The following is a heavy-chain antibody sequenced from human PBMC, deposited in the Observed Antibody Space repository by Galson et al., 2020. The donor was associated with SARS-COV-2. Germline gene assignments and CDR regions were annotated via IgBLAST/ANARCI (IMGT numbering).Heavy chain of an antibody. J-gene: IGHJ6*02. CDR2: ISTSSSYT. D-gene: IGHD5-18*01. CDR3: ARDEGIRGYNYGRLYYGMDV. CDR1: GFPFSTYS. Sequence: NSGGSLILSCAASGFPFSTYSMNWVRLAPGKGLEWVSSISTSSSYTYYVDSVKGRFSISRDNPRNSLYLQMNSLRAEDTAVYYCARDEGIRGYNYGRLYYGMDVWGQGTTVTVSS. V-gene: IGHV3-21*01.